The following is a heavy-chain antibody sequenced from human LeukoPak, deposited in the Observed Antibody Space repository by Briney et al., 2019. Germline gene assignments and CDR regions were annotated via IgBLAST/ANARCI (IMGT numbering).Heavy chain of an antibody. V-gene: IGHV3-30*03. J-gene: IGHJ5*02. CDR1: GLTISSSV. CDR2: VSFDGSNE. D-gene: IGHD1-1*01. Sequence: GGSLRLSCADSGLTISSSVMHWARQAPGKGLEWVAVVSFDGSNEKYADSVRGRFTISRDNSKKMLYLQMNSLSREDTAVYYCVRGVGYILSSCGQGTLVTVSS. CDR3: VRGVGYILSS.